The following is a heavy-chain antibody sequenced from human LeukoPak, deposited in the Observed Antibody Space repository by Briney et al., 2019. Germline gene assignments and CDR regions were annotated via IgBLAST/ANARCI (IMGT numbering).Heavy chain of an antibody. CDR1: GFTVSSNY. CDR2: IYSGGST. CDR3: ARDRDWYGSGELGDI. J-gene: IGHJ3*02. D-gene: IGHD3-10*01. Sequence: PGGSLRLSCAASGFTVSSNYMSWVRQAPGKGLEWVSVIYSGGSTYYADSAKGRFTISRDNSKNTLYLQMNSLRAEDTAVYYCARDRDWYGSGELGDIWGQGTMVTVSS. V-gene: IGHV3-66*01.